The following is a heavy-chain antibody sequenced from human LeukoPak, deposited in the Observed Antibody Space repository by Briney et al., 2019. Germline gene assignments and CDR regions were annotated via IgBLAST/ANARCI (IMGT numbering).Heavy chain of an antibody. CDR1: GGSFSSHA. D-gene: IGHD2-2*01. Sequence: SVKVSCKASGGSFSSHAIAWARQAPGQGPEWMGGIIPISGTANYAQKFQGRVTITTDESTSTAYMELSSLTSDDTAVYYCARAMRYQLLKALGYYYMDVWGEGTTVTVSS. V-gene: IGHV1-69*05. CDR2: IIPISGTA. J-gene: IGHJ6*03. CDR3: ARAMRYQLLKALGYYYMDV.